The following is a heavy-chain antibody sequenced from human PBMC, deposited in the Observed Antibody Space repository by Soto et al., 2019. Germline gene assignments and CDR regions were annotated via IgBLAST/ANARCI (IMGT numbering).Heavy chain of an antibody. Sequence: QLQLQLSGPGLVKPSETLSLTCNVSGASISSYNYWGWFRQPPGKGLEWIGSIIYSGEIIYNPSLRSRLTLFVDTSKTQFSLKLSSVTAADTAVYYCVRHAQWLIRAYWGQGSLVTVSS. CDR2: IIYSGEI. J-gene: IGHJ4*02. D-gene: IGHD6-19*01. CDR1: GASISSYNY. CDR3: VRHAQWLIRAY. V-gene: IGHV4-39*01.